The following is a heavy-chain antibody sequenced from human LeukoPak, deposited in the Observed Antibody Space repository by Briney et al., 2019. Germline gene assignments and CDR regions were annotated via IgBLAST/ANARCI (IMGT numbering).Heavy chain of an antibody. Sequence: SETLSLTCTVSGGSISSYYWSWIRQPPGKGLEWIGYIHYSGSTNYNPSLKSRVTISVDTSKNQFSLKLSSVTAADTAVYYCASYSSGFTEGDYWGQGTLVTVSS. CDR1: GGSISSYY. D-gene: IGHD6-19*01. CDR3: ASYSSGFTEGDY. CDR2: IHYSGST. V-gene: IGHV4-59*01. J-gene: IGHJ4*02.